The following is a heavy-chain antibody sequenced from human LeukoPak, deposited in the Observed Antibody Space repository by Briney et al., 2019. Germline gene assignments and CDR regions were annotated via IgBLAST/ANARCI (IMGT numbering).Heavy chain of an antibody. J-gene: IGHJ4*02. D-gene: IGHD1-26*01. CDR3: AREERGGDDY. CDR1: GGSISSRDYY. Sequence: PSETLSLTCTVSGGSISSRDYYWSWIRQPPGKGLEWIGYIYYSGSTYYNPSLKSRVTISVDTSKNQFSLKLSSVTAADTAVYYCAREERGGDDYWGQGTLATVSS. V-gene: IGHV4-30-4*01. CDR2: IYYSGST.